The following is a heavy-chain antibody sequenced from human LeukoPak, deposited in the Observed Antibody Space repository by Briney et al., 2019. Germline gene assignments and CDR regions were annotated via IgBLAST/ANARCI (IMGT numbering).Heavy chain of an antibody. CDR2: IYYSGST. CDR3: ARVYYYDSISKGGFDY. J-gene: IGHJ4*02. CDR1: GGSISSSSYY. V-gene: IGHV4-39*07. Sequence: KASETLSLTCTASGGSISSSSYYWGWIRQPPGKGLEWIGSIYYSGSTYYNPSLKSRVTISVDTSKNQFSLKLSSVTAADTAVYYCARVYYYDSISKGGFDYWGQGTLVTVSS. D-gene: IGHD3-22*01.